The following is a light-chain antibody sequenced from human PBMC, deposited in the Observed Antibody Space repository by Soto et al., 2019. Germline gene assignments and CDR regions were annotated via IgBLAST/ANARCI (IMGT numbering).Light chain of an antibody. CDR2: EVS. CDR3: SSYTSRVGYV. CDR1: SSDVGGYNY. J-gene: IGLJ1*01. Sequence: QSALTQPASVSGSPGQSITISCTGTSSDVGGYNYVSWYQQHPGKAPKFIIYEVSNRPSGVSNRFSGSKSGNTASLTISGLQAEDEADYYCSSYTSRVGYVFGTGTKLTVL. V-gene: IGLV2-14*01.